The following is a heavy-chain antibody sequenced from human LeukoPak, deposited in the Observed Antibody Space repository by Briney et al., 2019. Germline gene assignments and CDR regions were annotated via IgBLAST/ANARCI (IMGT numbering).Heavy chain of an antibody. V-gene: IGHV1-24*01. D-gene: IGHD3-10*01. J-gene: IGHJ6*04. Sequence: ASVKVSCKVSGSTLTKLCVHRVRQTPGKRLEWMGGFDPEDGETINGQKFQGRVTMTEDTSTDTAYMELSSLRSEDTAVYYCATLMFRGVIGDDYYGMDVWGKGTTVTVSS. CDR2: FDPEDGET. CDR3: ATLMFRGVIGDDYYGMDV. CDR1: GSTLTKLC.